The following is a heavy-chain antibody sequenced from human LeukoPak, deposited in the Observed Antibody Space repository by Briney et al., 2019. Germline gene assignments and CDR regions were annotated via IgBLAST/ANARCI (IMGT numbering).Heavy chain of an antibody. D-gene: IGHD3-10*01. V-gene: IGHV3-23*01. CDR2: ISGSGGST. CDR1: GSTFSSYA. Sequence: GSLSLSCAASGSTFSSYAMIWLRQAPGKGLEWVSAISGSGGSTYYADSVKGRFTISRDNSKNTLYLQMNSLRAEDTAVYYCAKDLGLDYWGQGTLVTVSS. J-gene: IGHJ4*02. CDR3: AKDLGLDY.